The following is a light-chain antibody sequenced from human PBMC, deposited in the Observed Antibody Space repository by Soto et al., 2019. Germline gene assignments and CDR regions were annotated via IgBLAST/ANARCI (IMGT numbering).Light chain of an antibody. CDR3: SAYTSSSTYV. CDR2: EVS. CDR1: SSDVGGYNY. J-gene: IGLJ1*01. Sequence: QSALTQPASVSGSPGQSITISCTGTSSDVGGYNYVSWYQQHPGKAPKLMIHEVSNRPSGVSNRFSGSKSGHTASLTISGLQAEDEADYYCSAYTSSSTYVFGTGTKLTVL. V-gene: IGLV2-14*01.